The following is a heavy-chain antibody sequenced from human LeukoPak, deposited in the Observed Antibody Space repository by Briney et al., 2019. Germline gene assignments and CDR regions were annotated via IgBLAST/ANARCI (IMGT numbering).Heavy chain of an antibody. CDR2: ISYDGSNK. CDR3: AREGATIGFDY. D-gene: IGHD5-12*01. Sequence: QPGGSLRLSCAASGFTFSSYAMHWVRQAPGKGLEWVAVISYDGSNKYYADSVKGRFTISRDNPKNTLYLQMNSLRAEDTAVYYCAREGATIGFDYWGQGTLVTVSS. CDR1: GFTFSSYA. J-gene: IGHJ4*02. V-gene: IGHV3-30*04.